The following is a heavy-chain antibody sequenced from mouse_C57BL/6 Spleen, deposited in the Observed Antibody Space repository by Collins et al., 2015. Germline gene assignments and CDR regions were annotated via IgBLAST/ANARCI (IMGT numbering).Heavy chain of an antibody. CDR2: IRLRSDNYGT. CDR1: GFTFSNYW. Sequence: EVKLEESGGGLVQPGGSMKLSCVASGFTFSNYWMNWVRQSPEKGLEWVAQIRLRSDNYGTHYAESVKGRFTISRDDSKSSVYLQMNNLRTEDTEIYYCTPLFYYYGSTYNYFDVWGTGTTVTVSS. CDR3: TPLFYYYGSTYNYFDV. V-gene: IGHV6-3*01. D-gene: IGHD1-1*01. J-gene: IGHJ1*03.